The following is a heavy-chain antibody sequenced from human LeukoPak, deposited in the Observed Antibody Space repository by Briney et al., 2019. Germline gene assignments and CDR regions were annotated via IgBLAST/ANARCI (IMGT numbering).Heavy chain of an antibody. CDR2: ISWNSGSI. CDR1: GFTFDDYA. Sequence: PGRSLRLSCAASGFTFDDYAMHWVRQAPGKGLEWVSGISWNSGSIGYADSVKGRFTISRDNAKNSLYLQMNSLRAEDTAVYYCAKVPLNYYYYMDVWGKGTTVTVSS. V-gene: IGHV3-9*01. J-gene: IGHJ6*03. CDR3: AKVPLNYYYYMDV.